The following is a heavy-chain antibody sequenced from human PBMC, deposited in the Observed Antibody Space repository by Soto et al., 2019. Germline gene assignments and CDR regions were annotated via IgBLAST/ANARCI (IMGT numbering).Heavy chain of an antibody. V-gene: IGHV4-34*01. CDR2: INHSGST. D-gene: IGHD1-26*01. CDR1: GGSFSGYY. CDR3: ARAPLVGAPTRKKFDY. Sequence: SETLSLTCAVYGGSFSGYYWSWLRQPQGKGLEWIGEINHSGSTNYNPSLKSRVTISVDTSKNQFSLKLSSVTAADTAVYYCARAPLVGAPTRKKFDYWGQGTLVTVSS. J-gene: IGHJ4*02.